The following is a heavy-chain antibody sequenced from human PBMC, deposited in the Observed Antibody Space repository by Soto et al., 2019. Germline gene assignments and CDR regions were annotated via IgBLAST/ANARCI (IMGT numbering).Heavy chain of an antibody. Sequence: QLQLQESGPGLVKPSETLSLTCTVSGGSISSSSYYWGWIRQPPGKGLEWIGSIDYSGRTYYNPSLKSRVTISVDTSKNQFSLKLSSVTAADTAVYYCAIQTGCSSTSCYSFDYWGQGTLVTVSS. CDR2: IDYSGRT. J-gene: IGHJ4*02. CDR1: GGSISSSSYY. CDR3: AIQTGCSSTSCYSFDY. D-gene: IGHD2-2*01. V-gene: IGHV4-39*01.